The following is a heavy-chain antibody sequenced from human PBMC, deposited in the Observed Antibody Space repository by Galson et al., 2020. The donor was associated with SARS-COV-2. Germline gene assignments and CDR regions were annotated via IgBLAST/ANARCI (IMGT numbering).Heavy chain of an antibody. CDR1: GFSLSTSGMC. Sequence: SGPTLVKPTQTLTLTCTFSGFSLSTSGMCVSWIRQPPGKALEWLARIDWDDDKFYSTSLKTRLTISKDTSKNQVVLTMTNMDPVDTATYYCARIIRHSGSRTYFYYWGQGTLVTVAS. V-gene: IGHV2-70*17. CDR2: IDWDDDK. CDR3: ARIIRHSGSRTYFYY. D-gene: IGHD1-26*01. J-gene: IGHJ4*02.